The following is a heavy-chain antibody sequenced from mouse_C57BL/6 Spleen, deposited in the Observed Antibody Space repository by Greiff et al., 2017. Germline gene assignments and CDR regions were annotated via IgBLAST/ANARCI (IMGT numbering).Heavy chain of an antibody. Sequence: QVHVKQSGAELVRPGASVTLSCKASGYTFTDYEMHWVKQTPVHGLEWIGAIDPETGGTAYNQKFKGKAILTADKSSSTAYMELRSLTSEDSAVYYCTRDGYGNYGSADWGQGTLVTVSA. J-gene: IGHJ3*01. CDR2: IDPETGGT. CDR1: GYTFTDYE. CDR3: TRDGYGNYGSAD. V-gene: IGHV1-15*01. D-gene: IGHD2-1*01.